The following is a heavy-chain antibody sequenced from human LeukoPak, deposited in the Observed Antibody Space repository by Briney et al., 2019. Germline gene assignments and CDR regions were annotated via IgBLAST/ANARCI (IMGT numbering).Heavy chain of an antibody. Sequence: SSETLSLTCTVSGYSISSGYYWGWIRQPPGKGLEWIGSIYHSGSTYYNPSLKSRVTISVDTSKNQFSLKLSSVTAADTAVYYCASSEYSSSWHFYYYYGMDVWGQGTTVTVSS. D-gene: IGHD6-13*01. CDR3: ASSEYSSSWHFYYYYGMDV. CDR1: GYSISSGYY. J-gene: IGHJ6*02. V-gene: IGHV4-38-2*02. CDR2: IYHSGST.